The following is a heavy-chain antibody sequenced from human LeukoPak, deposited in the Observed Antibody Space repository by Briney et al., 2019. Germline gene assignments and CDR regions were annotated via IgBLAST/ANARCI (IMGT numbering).Heavy chain of an antibody. CDR2: ISGSGGST. J-gene: IGHJ6*03. D-gene: IGHD2/OR15-2a*01. CDR1: GFTFSSYA. Sequence: PGGSLRLSCAASGFTFSSYAMSWVRQAPGKGLEWVSLISGSGGSTYYADSVKGRFSISRDNSKNTLYLQMNSLRAEDTAVYYCAKGPFRQYYYYMDVWGKGTTVTVSS. V-gene: IGHV3-23*01. CDR3: AKGPFRQYYYYMDV.